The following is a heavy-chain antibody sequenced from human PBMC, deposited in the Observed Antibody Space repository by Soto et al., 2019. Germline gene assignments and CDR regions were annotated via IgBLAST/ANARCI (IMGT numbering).Heavy chain of an antibody. J-gene: IGHJ5*02. V-gene: IGHV6-1*01. CDR1: GDSVSRTIAA. D-gene: IGHD6-13*01. CDR3: ARGVNRFDP. CDR2: TYYRSKWSY. Sequence: SQTLSLTCAISGDSVSRTIAAWNWIRLSPSRGLEWLGRTYYRSKWSYDYAVSVKSRITINPDTSKNQFSLQLNSVTPEDTAVYYCARGVNRFDPWGQGTLVTVSS.